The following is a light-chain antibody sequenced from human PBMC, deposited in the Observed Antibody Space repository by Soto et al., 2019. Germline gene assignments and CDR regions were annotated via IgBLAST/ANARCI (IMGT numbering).Light chain of an antibody. CDR1: QSVSSSY. J-gene: IGKJ5*01. CDR2: DAS. V-gene: IGKV3D-20*01. CDR3: QQYVSSPT. Sequence: EIVLTQSPATLSLSPGERATLSCGASQSVSSSYLAWYQQKPGLAPRLLIYDASYRATGIPDRFSGSGYGTDFTLTISRLEPEDFAVYYCQQYVSSPTFGQGTRLEIK.